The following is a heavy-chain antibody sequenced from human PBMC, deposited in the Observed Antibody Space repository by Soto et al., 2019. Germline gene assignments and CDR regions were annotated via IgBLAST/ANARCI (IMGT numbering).Heavy chain of an antibody. J-gene: IGHJ1*01. CDR1: GVSINNGGVG. D-gene: IGHD3-3*01. CDR3: AKRRAISHNLFFYH. CDR2: LYWNDDE. V-gene: IGHV2-5*01. Sequence: QITVKESGQTLVQPTQHLTVICSPSGVSINNGGVGVGWIRLPPGKAPEWLALLYWNDDEWYTPSLRYRLIVTKPSAKTEVGLRMTHMDPIETFTYHCAKRRAISHNLFFYHWGQGAL.